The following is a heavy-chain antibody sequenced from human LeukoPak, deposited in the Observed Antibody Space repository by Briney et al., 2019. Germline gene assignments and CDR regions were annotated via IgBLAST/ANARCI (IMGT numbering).Heavy chain of an antibody. Sequence: ASVKVSCKASGYTFPSYGISWVRQAPGQGLEWMGWISDYNGNTNFAQKVQGRVTMTTDTSMSTAYMELRSLRSDDTAVYYCARSFGVVILPPYFDYWGQGTLVTVSS. CDR3: ARSFGVVILPPYFDY. D-gene: IGHD3-3*01. V-gene: IGHV1-18*01. CDR1: GYTFPSYG. CDR2: ISDYNGNT. J-gene: IGHJ4*02.